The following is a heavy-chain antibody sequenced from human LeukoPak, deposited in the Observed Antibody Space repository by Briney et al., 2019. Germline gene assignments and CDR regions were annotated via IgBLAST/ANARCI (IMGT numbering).Heavy chain of an antibody. V-gene: IGHV3-30*02. CDR3: AKDRGEYSSSLGAYYFDY. CDR2: IRYDGSNR. J-gene: IGHJ4*02. D-gene: IGHD6-6*01. Sequence: PGGSLRLSCAASGFTFSSYGMHWVRQAPGKGLEWVAFIRYDGSNRYYADSVKGRFTISRDNSKNTLYLQMNSLRAEDTAVYYCAKDRGEYSSSLGAYYFDYWGQGTLVTVSS. CDR1: GFTFSSYG.